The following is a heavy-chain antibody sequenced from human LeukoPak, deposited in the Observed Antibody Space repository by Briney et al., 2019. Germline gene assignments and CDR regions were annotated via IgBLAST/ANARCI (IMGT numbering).Heavy chain of an antibody. J-gene: IGHJ2*01. CDR2: VSTDSTYT. CDR3: TREDNWYFDL. Sequence: PGGSLRLSCTASGFTFSDYHMTWIRQAPGKGLEWLSYVSTDSTYTNYADSVKGRFTISRDNAKSSLYLQLNSLTAEDTAVYYCTREDNWYFDLWGRGTLVTVSS. CDR1: GFTFSDYH. V-gene: IGHV3-11*05.